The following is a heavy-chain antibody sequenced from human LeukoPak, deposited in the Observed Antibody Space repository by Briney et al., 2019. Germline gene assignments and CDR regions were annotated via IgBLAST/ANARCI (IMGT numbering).Heavy chain of an antibody. D-gene: IGHD5-18*01. Sequence: GASVKVSCKASGGTFSSYAISWVRQAPGQGLEWMGRIIPIFGTANYAQKFQGRVTITTDESTSTAYMELSSLRSEDTAVYYCASGANSYGGYWGQGTLVTVSS. V-gene: IGHV1-69*05. CDR2: IIPIFGTA. CDR1: GGTFSSYA. J-gene: IGHJ4*02. CDR3: ASGANSYGGY.